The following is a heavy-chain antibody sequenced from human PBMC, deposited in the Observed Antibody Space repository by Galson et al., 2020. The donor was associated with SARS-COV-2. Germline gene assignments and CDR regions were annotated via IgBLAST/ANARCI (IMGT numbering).Heavy chain of an antibody. Sequence: GESLKISCAASGFTFSSYGMHWVRQAPGKGLEWVAVISYDGSKKDYADSVKGRFTSKKDYADSVKGRFTISRDNAKNSLYLQMNSLRADDTALYCCARNGRDCSGGICYGAEYFQYWGQGNPVTVSS. D-gene: IGHD2-15*01. CDR3: ARNGRDCSGGICYGAEYFQY. CDR2: ISYDGSKK. V-gene: IGHV3-30*12. CDR1: GFTFSSYG. J-gene: IGHJ1*01.